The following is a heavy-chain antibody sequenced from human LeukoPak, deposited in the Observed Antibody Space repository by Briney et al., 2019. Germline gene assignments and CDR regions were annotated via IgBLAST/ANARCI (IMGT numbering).Heavy chain of an antibody. J-gene: IGHJ4*02. CDR2: ISYTGTYI. CDR1: AFSLNAYN. V-gene: IGHV3-21*01. D-gene: IGHD6-6*01. CDR3: ARAGSRSSPPRFDY. Sequence: PGGSLRLSCAASAFSLNAYNMNWVRQAPGKGLEWVSSISYTGTYIYYADSVKGRFTISRDNAQNSLYLQMNSLRAEDTAVYYCARAGSRSSPPRFDYWGQGTLVTVSS.